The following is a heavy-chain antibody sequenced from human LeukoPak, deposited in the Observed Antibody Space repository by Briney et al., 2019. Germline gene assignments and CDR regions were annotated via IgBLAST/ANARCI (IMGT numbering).Heavy chain of an antibody. J-gene: IGHJ4*02. D-gene: IGHD3-3*01. CDR3: ARTPYDFWSAYLEDYFDY. Sequence: SETLSLTCAVYGGSFTGYYWSWIRQPPGKGLEWIGEINHSGSTNYNPSLKSRVTISVDTSKNQFSLKLSSVTAADTAVYYCARTPYDFWSAYLEDYFDYWGQGTLVTVSP. CDR2: INHSGST. V-gene: IGHV4-34*01. CDR1: GGSFTGYY.